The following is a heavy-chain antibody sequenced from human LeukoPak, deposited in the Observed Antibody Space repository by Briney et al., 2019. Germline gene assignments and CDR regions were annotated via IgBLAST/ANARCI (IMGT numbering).Heavy chain of an antibody. CDR3: AGGQMFTSGGFDD. J-gene: IGHJ4*02. CDR1: GFSVSNKY. D-gene: IGHD6-19*01. CDR2: IYTGGDT. Sequence: GESLRLSCAASGFSVSNKYMRWVRQAPGKGLEWVSVIYTGGDTYYADSVRGRFTISRDNSKNTVNLQMNSLRAEDTALYYCAGGQMFTSGGFDDWGQGTLVTVSS. V-gene: IGHV3-53*01.